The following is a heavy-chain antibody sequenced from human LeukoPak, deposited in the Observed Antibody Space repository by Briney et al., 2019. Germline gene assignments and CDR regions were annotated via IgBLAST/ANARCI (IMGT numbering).Heavy chain of an antibody. D-gene: IGHD6-19*01. V-gene: IGHV1-2*02. Sequence: GASVKVSCKASGYTFTGYSLHWVRQAPGQGLEWMGWINPNNGGADSAQKFQGRVTMTRDTSSSTAYMELSRLTSDDTAMYYCARDTGIAVLSDYWGQGTLVTVSS. CDR1: GYTFTGYS. J-gene: IGHJ4*02. CDR3: ARDTGIAVLSDY. CDR2: INPNNGGA.